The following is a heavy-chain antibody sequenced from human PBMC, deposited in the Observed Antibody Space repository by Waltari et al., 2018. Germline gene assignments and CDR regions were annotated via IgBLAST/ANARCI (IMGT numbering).Heavy chain of an antibody. CDR2: IIPILGTA. D-gene: IGHD6-13*01. V-gene: IGHV1-69*01. CDR3: ARDLIAVVGIVSWFDP. J-gene: IGHJ5*02. Sequence: QVQLVQSGAEVKKPGSSVKVSCKASGGTFSSYAITWVRQAPGQGSEWMGGIIPILGTANYAQKFQGRVTITADESTSTAYMELSSLRSEDTAVYYCARDLIAVVGIVSWFDPWGQGTLVTVSS. CDR1: GGTFSSYA.